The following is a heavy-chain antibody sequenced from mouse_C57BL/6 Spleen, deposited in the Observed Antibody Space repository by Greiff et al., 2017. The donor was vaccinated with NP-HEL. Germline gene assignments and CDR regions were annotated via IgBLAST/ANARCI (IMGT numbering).Heavy chain of an antibody. J-gene: IGHJ4*01. CDR3: ARGDYDYAMDY. V-gene: IGHV1-55*01. CDR2: IYPGSGST. CDR1: GYTFTSYW. D-gene: IGHD2-4*01. Sequence: QVQLQQPGAELVKPGASVKMSCKASGYTFTSYWITWVKQRPGQGLEWIGDIYPGSGSTNYNAKFKSKATLTVDTSASTAYMQLSSLTSEDSAVYYCARGDYDYAMDYWGQGTSVTVSS.